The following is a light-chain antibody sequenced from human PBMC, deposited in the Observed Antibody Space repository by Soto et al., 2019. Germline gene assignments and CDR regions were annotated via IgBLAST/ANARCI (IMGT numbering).Light chain of an antibody. CDR1: QSISSW. CDR3: QQYKSYAELT. CDR2: KSS. J-gene: IGKJ1*01. V-gene: IGKV1-5*03. Sequence: DIQMTQSPSTLSASVGDRVTITCRASQSISSWLAWYQQKPGKAPKLLIYKSSSLESGGPSRFSGSRSGTEFTLTTSSRPPDEFASDYCQQYKSYAELTFGQGTKVEIK.